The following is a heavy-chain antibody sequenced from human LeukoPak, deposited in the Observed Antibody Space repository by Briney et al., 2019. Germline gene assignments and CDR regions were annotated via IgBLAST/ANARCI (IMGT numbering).Heavy chain of an antibody. D-gene: IGHD6-13*01. CDR2: INTKIDGGTT. Sequence: GGSLRLSCAASGFTFSNAWMSWVCQAPGKGLEWVGRINTKIDGGTTDYAAPVKGRFTISRDDSKNTLYLQVNSLKTEDTAVYYCTTIPGYSSNWYYPDYWGQGTLVTVSS. CDR1: GFTFSNAW. V-gene: IGHV3-15*01. J-gene: IGHJ4*02. CDR3: TTIPGYSSNWYYPDY.